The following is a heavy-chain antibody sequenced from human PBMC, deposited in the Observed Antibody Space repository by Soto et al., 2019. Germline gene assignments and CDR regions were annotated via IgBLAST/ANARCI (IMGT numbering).Heavy chain of an antibody. D-gene: IGHD3-22*01. V-gene: IGHV4-59*01. CDR2: IYYSGST. CDR1: GGSISSYY. Sequence: SETLSLTCTVSGGSISSYYWSWIRQPPGKGLEWIGYIYYSGSTNYNPSLKSRVTISVDTSKNQFSLKLSSVTAADTAVYYCARVGYYDSSGYYPFPGFDYWGQGTLVTVSS. J-gene: IGHJ4*02. CDR3: ARVGYYDSSGYYPFPGFDY.